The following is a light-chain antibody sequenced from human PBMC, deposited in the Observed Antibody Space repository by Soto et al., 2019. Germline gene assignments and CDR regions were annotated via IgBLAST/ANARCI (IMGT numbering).Light chain of an antibody. V-gene: IGKV3-20*01. Sequence: EIVLTQSPGTLSLSPGEGATLSCRASQSVSSSYIAWYQQRPGQTPSLLIYGASTRATVIPDRFSGSGSGTHFTLTISRREPGDFAVYYCQHFGGTTFTFGQGTRLEIK. CDR3: QHFGGTTFT. J-gene: IGKJ5*01. CDR2: GAS. CDR1: QSVSSSY.